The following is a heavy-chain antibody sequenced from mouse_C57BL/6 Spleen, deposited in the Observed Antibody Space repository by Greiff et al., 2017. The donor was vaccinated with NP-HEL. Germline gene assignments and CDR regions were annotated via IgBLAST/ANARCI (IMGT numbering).Heavy chain of an antibody. CDR2: IYPGSGSP. V-gene: IGHV1-55*01. CDR1: GYTFTSYW. CDR3: ARGGVTVEDY. D-gene: IGHD2-2*01. Sequence: QVQLQQPGAELVKPGASVKMSCKASGYTFTSYWLTWVKQRPGQGLEWIGAIYPGSGSPNYNEKFKSKATLPVATYSSTAYMQLSSLTSEDSAVYYCARGGVTVEDYWGQGTSVTVSS. J-gene: IGHJ4*01.